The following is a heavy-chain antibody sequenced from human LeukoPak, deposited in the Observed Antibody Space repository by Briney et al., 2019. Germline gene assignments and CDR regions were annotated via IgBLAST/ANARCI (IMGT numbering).Heavy chain of an antibody. CDR2: IRYDGSNK. J-gene: IGHJ4*02. V-gene: IGHV3-30*02. CDR1: GFTFSSYG. D-gene: IGHD3-3*01. Sequence: GRSLRLSCAASGFTFSSYGMHWVRQAPGKGLEWVAVIRYDGSNKYYADSVKGRFTISRDNSKNTLYLQMNSLRAEDTAVYYCAKVNTIFGVVINTPRGYFDYWGQGTLVTVSS. CDR3: AKVNTIFGVVINTPRGYFDY.